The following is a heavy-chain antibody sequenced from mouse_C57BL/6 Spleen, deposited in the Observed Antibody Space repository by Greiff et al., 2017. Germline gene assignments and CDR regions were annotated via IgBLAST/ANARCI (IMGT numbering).Heavy chain of an antibody. V-gene: IGHV1-53*01. D-gene: IGHD2-5*01. CDR1: GSTFTSYW. Sequence: VQLQQPGTELVKPGASVKLSCKASGSTFTSYWMHWVKQRPGQGLEWIGNITPSNGGTNYNEKFKSTAPLTVDKSSSTAYMQLSSLTSEDSAVYYCARSYYSNYGAYWGQGTLVTVSA. J-gene: IGHJ3*01. CDR3: ARSYYSNYGAY. CDR2: ITPSNGGT.